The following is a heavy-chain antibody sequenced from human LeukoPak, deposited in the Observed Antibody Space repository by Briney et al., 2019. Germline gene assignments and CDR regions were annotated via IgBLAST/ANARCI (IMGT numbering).Heavy chain of an antibody. D-gene: IGHD6-25*01. V-gene: IGHV3-23*01. J-gene: IGHJ4*02. CDR3: AREATSSSGWYIDY. CDR1: GFTVTSNH. Sequence: PGGSLRLSCAASGFTVTSNHMNWVRQAPGKGLEWVSTVSGPGDNTYYADSVKGRFTISRDNSKNTVYLQMNSLRAGDTAVYYCAREATSSSGWYIDYWGQGTLVTVSS. CDR2: VSGPGDNT.